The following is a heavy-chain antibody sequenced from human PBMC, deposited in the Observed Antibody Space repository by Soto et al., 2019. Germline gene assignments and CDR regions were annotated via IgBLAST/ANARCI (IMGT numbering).Heavy chain of an antibody. D-gene: IGHD3-10*01. Sequence: QVQLQESGPGLVKPSQTLSLTCTVSGDSINSGAYYWSWIRQDPGKGLEWIGYIYYSGSTYYNPSLKRRVTMSVDTSKNQFSLKLSSVTAADTAVYYCARVRLYWFEPWGQGTLVTVSS. CDR1: GDSINSGAYY. CDR3: ARVRLYWFEP. CDR2: IYYSGST. V-gene: IGHV4-31*03. J-gene: IGHJ5*02.